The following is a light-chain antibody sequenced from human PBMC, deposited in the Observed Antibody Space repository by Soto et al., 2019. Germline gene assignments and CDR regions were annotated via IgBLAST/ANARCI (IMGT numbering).Light chain of an antibody. CDR3: SSYAGSKTL. CDR2: EVT. Sequence: QSALTQPPSASGSPGESLTISCTGTSSDVGGYNYVSWYQQHPGKAPKLMIYEVTKRPSGVPERFSGSKSGNTASLTVSGLQAEDEADYYCSSYAGSKTLFGGGTKLTVL. J-gene: IGLJ2*01. CDR1: SSDVGGYNY. V-gene: IGLV2-8*01.